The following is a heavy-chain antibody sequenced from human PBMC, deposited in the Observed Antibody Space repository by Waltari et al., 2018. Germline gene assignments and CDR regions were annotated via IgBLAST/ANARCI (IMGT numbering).Heavy chain of an antibody. CDR2: IYHSGST. V-gene: IGHV4-38-2*01. CDR1: GYSISRCYY. J-gene: IGHJ3*02. Sequence: QVQLEESGPGLVKPSETLSLTCAVSGYSISRCYYWGWIRQPPGKGLEWIGSIYHSGSTYYNPSLKSRVTISVDTSKNQFSLKLSSVTAADTAVYYCARPGGDINAFDIWGQGTMVTVSS. D-gene: IGHD5-12*01. CDR3: ARPGGDINAFDI.